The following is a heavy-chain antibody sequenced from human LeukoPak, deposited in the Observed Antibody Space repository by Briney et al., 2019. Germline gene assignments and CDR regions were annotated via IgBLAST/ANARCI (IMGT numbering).Heavy chain of an antibody. V-gene: IGHV3-30*04. CDR1: GFTFSSYA. D-gene: IGHD6-19*01. Sequence: GGSLRLSCAASGFTFSSYAMHWVRQAPGKGLEWVAVISYDGSNKYYADSVKGRFTISRDNSKNTLYLQMNSLRAEDTAVYYCARTVAGPWGQGTLVTVSS. CDR3: ARTVAGP. CDR2: ISYDGSNK. J-gene: IGHJ5*02.